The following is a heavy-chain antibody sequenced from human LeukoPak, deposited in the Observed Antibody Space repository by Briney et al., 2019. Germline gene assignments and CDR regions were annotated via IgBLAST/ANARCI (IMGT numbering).Heavy chain of an antibody. CDR2: ISYDGSNK. CDR3: ARDALRYCSGGSCYFFQH. J-gene: IGHJ1*01. V-gene: IGHV3-30*04. CDR1: GFTFSSYA. D-gene: IGHD2-15*01. Sequence: GGSLRLSCAASGFTFSSYAMHWVRQAPGKGLEWVAVISYDGSNKYYADSVKGRFTISRDNSKNTLYLQVNSLRAEDTAVYYCARDALRYCSGGSCYFFQHWGQGTLVTVSS.